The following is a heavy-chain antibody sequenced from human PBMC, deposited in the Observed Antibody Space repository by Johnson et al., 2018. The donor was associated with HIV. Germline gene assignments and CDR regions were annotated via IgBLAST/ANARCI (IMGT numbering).Heavy chain of an antibody. CDR3: ARDGGRTTVTRGAFDI. CDR1: GFTVSSYD. D-gene: IGHD4-17*01. J-gene: IGHJ3*02. Sequence: VQLVESGGGLVQPGGSLRLSCAASGFTVSSYDMHWVRQATGKGLEWVSAIGTAGDTYYPGSVKGRFTISRENAKNSLYLQMNSLRAGDTAVYYCARDGGRTTVTRGAFDIWGQGTMVTVSS. CDR2: IGTAGDT. V-gene: IGHV3-13*01.